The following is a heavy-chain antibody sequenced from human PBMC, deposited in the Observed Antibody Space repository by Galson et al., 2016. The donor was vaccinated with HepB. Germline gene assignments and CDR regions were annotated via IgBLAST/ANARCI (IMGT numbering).Heavy chain of an antibody. J-gene: IGHJ4*02. CDR2: IGGLHDNT. D-gene: IGHD2-8*01. CDR1: GFTFSNYD. CDR3: VRHDNGGFDG. Sequence: SLRLSCAASGFTFSNYDLRWVRQAPGRGLECVPGIGGLHDNTYYTDSVKGRFTISRDNSRNTLYLQLNSLRAEYTALYYCVRHDNGGFDGWGQGTLVTVSS. V-gene: IGHV3-23*01.